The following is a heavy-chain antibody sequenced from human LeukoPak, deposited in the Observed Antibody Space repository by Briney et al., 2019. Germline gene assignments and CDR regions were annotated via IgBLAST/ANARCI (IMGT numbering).Heavy chain of an antibody. Sequence: GASVKVSCKASGYIFTNHAMHWVRQAPGQGLEWMGWINAANGDTKYSQKFQGRVTITRDTSANIVYVELSSLRSEDTAVYYCARERRYYGSGSYGMDVWGQGTTVTVSS. V-gene: IGHV1-3*01. CDR1: GYIFTNHA. D-gene: IGHD3-10*01. J-gene: IGHJ6*02. CDR3: ARERRYYGSGSYGMDV. CDR2: INAANGDT.